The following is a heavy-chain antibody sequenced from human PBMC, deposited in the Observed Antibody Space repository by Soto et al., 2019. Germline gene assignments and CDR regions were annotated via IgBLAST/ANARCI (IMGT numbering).Heavy chain of an antibody. V-gene: IGHV3-21*01. D-gene: IGHD3-3*01. CDR2: ISGSSSNM. J-gene: IGHJ5*02. CDR3: AKDPNYDFWSGYSGSGWFDP. Sequence: RRLSCAASGFTFSSYSMNWVRQTPGKGLEWVSSISGSSSNMYYADSVKGRFTISRDNAKNSLYLQMNSLRAEDTAVYYCAKDPNYDFWSGYSGSGWFDPWGQGTLVTVSS. CDR1: GFTFSSYS.